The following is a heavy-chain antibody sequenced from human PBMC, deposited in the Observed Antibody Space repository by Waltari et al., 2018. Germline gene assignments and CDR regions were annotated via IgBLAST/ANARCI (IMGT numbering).Heavy chain of an antibody. CDR1: VFRFDECA. Sequence: EMRLVESGGAVTQPRRSLRLPCVAAVFRFDECAMHWVRQVPGKCLEWVSLISWNSGSIFYSDSLKSRVTISRDNSRNSLHLHINNLRSEDTALYFCARDMAGGGGTSGWIDFWGQGTLVTVSS. CDR3: ARDMAGGGGTSGWIDF. J-gene: IGHJ4*02. V-gene: IGHV3-43D*03. D-gene: IGHD3-16*01. CDR2: ISWNSGSI.